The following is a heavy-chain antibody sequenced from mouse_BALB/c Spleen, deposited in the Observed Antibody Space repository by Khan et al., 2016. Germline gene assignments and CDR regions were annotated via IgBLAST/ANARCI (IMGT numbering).Heavy chain of an antibody. Sequence: EVQLQESGPGLVKPSQSLSLTCTVTGYSITSDYAWNWIRQFPGNKLEWMGYISYSGNTRYNPSLKGRISITRDTSKNQFFLQLNSVTTGDTGTYYCARWVRNTMDYWGQGTSVTVSS. CDR2: ISYSGNT. D-gene: IGHD2-14*01. V-gene: IGHV3-2*02. CDR1: GYSITSDYA. J-gene: IGHJ4*01. CDR3: ARWVRNTMDY.